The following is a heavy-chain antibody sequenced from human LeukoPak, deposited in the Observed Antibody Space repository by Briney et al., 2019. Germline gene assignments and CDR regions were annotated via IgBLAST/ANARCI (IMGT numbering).Heavy chain of an antibody. J-gene: IGHJ6*03. D-gene: IGHD3-3*01. CDR3: ARDFLAAHLLEWVYYYYYYYMDV. V-gene: IGHV3-7*01. CDR2: IKQDGSEK. CDR1: GFTFSSYW. Sequence: GGSLRLSCAASGFTFSSYWMSWVRQAPGKGLEWVANIKQDGSEKYYVDSVKGRFTISRDNAKNSLYLQMNSLRAEDTAVYYCARDFLAAHLLEWVYYYYYYYMDVWGKGTTVTVSS.